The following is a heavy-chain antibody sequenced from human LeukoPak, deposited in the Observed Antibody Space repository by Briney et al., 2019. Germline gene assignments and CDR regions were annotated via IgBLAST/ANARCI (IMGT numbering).Heavy chain of an antibody. Sequence: ASVKVSCKASGYTFTSYAMHWVRQAPGQRLEWMGWINAGNGNTEYSQKFQGRVTITRDTSASTAYMELSSLRSEDTAVYYCARVSAVTTFDYWGQGTLVTVSS. D-gene: IGHD4-17*01. CDR1: GYTFTSYA. J-gene: IGHJ4*02. CDR3: ARVSAVTTFDY. V-gene: IGHV1-3*01. CDR2: INAGNGNT.